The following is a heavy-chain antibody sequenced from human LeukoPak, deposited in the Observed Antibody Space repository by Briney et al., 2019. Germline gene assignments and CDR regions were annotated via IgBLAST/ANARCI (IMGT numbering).Heavy chain of an antibody. J-gene: IGHJ4*02. D-gene: IGHD3-22*01. CDR3: ARQYYDRSGYYSTPHYFDY. Sequence: SETLSLTCTVTGDSISSNSYYWGWIRQPPGKGLEWIGSIYYSGSTYYNPSLKSRVTVSVDTAKSQFSLKVSSVTAADTAVYYCARQYYDRSGYYSTPHYFDYWGQGTLVTVSS. CDR2: IYYSGST. CDR1: GDSISSNSYY. V-gene: IGHV4-39*01.